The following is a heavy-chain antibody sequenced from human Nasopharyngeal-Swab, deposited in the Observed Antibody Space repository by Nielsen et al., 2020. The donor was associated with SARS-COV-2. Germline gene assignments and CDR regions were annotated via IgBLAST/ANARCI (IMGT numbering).Heavy chain of an antibody. V-gene: IGHV3-53*01. CDR3: ARGLSPYGY. Sequence: GESLKISCAASGFTVSSNYMSWVRQAPGKGLEWVSVIYSGGSTYYADSVKGRFTISRDNSKNTLYLQMNSLRAEDTAVYYCARGLSPYGYWGQGTLVTVSS. CDR2: IYSGGST. CDR1: GFTVSSNY. J-gene: IGHJ4*02. D-gene: IGHD2/OR15-2a*01.